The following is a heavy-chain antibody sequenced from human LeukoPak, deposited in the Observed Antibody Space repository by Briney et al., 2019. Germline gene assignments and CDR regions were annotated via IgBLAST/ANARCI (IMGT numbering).Heavy chain of an antibody. CDR3: ARDHDSSGWFGREIDY. Sequence: GASVKVSCKASGYTFTGYYMHWVRQAPGQGLEWMGWINPNSGGTNYAQKFQGRVTMTRDTSISTAYMELSRLRSDDTAVYYCARDHDSSGWFGREIDYWGQGTLVTVSS. V-gene: IGHV1-2*02. D-gene: IGHD6-19*01. CDR2: INPNSGGT. J-gene: IGHJ4*02. CDR1: GYTFTGYY.